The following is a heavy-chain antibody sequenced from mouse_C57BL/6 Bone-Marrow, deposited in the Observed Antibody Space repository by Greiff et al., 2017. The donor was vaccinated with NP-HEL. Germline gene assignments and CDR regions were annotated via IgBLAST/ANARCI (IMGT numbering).Heavy chain of an antibody. D-gene: IGHD1-1*01. V-gene: IGHV1-47*01. CDR1: GYTFTTYP. CDR2: FHPYNDDT. CDR3: ARGIITTVVATDWYFDV. J-gene: IGHJ1*03. Sequence: QVHVKQSGAELVKPGASVKMSCKASGYTFTTYPIEWMKQNHGKSLEWIGNFHPYNDDTKYNEKFKGKATLTVEKSSSTVYLELSRLTSDDSAVYYCARGIITTVVATDWYFDVWGTGTTVTVSS.